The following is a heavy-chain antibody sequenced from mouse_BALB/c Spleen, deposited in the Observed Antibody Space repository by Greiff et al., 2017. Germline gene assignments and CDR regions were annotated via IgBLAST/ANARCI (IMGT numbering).Heavy chain of an antibody. CDR1: GYTFTSYW. CDR2: IDPSDSYT. J-gene: IGHJ4*01. CDR3: TREDTTATIAMDY. D-gene: IGHD1-2*01. Sequence: QVQLKQSGAELVKPGASVKMSCKASGYTFTSYWMHWVKQRPGQGLEWIGVIDPSDSYTSYNQKFKGKATLTVDTSSSTAYMQLSSLTSEDSAVYYCTREDTTATIAMDYWGQGTSVTVSS. V-gene: IGHV1S127*01.